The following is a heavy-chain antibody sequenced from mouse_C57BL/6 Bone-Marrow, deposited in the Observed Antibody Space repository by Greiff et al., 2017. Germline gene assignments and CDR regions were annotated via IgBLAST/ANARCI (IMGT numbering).Heavy chain of an antibody. CDR1: GFSLTSYG. CDR2: IWSGGST. V-gene: IGHV2-2*01. D-gene: IGHD1-1*01. J-gene: IGHJ1*03. Sequence: QVQLKQSGPGLVQPSQSLSITCTVSGFSLTSYGVHWVRQSPGKGLEWLGVIWSGGSTDYNAAFISRLSISKDNSKSQVFFKMNSLQADDTAIYYCARDYYYGSSYDFDVWGTGTTVTVSS. CDR3: ARDYYYGSSYDFDV.